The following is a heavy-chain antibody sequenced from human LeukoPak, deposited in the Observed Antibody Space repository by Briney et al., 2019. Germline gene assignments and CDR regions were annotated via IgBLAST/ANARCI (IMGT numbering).Heavy chain of an antibody. D-gene: IGHD1-14*01. J-gene: IGHJ6*03. V-gene: IGHV1-2*02. Sequence: ASVKVSCKASGYTFTSYYMQWVRQAPGQGLEWMGWINSNNGDTNYAQKFQGRVTMTRDTSISTAYMELSGLRSDDTAVYYCARGVAGVYFYYYMDVWGEGTTVTVSS. CDR3: ARGVAGVYFYYYMDV. CDR2: INSNNGDT. CDR1: GYTFTSYY.